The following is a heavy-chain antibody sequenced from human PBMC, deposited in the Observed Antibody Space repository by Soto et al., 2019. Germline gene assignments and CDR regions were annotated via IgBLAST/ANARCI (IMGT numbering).Heavy chain of an antibody. CDR2: ISADGRET. CDR1: GFTFSHFW. Sequence: LRLSCAASGFTFSHFWMSWVRQAPGKGLEWVAYISADGRETNHVDSVKGRFTISRDNAKNSLFLQMNSLRAEDTAVYYCARTPRLLDSWGQGTLVTVSS. J-gene: IGHJ4*02. V-gene: IGHV3-7*01. CDR3: ARTPRLLDS. D-gene: IGHD6-6*01.